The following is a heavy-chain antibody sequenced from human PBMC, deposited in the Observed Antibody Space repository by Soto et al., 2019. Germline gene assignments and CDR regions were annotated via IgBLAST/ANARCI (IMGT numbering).Heavy chain of an antibody. CDR3: ARGGTWPTRFDP. J-gene: IGHJ5*02. D-gene: IGHD1-1*01. V-gene: IGHV4-34*01. CDR2: VRYHGAT. Sequence: QVHLQQWGAGLLKPSETLSLTCAVYGVPLGPDYCSRIRQSPGRGLEWIGEVRYHGATNYNPSLRGRATVSVDMSRNQFSLTLTSMTAADTAVYYCARGGTWPTRFDPWGPGTLVTVST. CDR1: GVPLGPDY.